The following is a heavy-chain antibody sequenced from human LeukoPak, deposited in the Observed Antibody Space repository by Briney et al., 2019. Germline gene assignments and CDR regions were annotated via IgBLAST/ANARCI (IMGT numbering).Heavy chain of an antibody. J-gene: IGHJ4*02. D-gene: IGHD2-2*02. V-gene: IGHV3-23*01. CDR1: GFTFSSYG. CDR2: ISGSGGST. Sequence: PGGSLRLSCAASGFTFSSYGMSWVRQAPGKGLEWVSAISGSGGSTYYAESVKGRFIISRDNSKSTLNLQMNSLRVEDTAVYFCAKDTSDTPIEWGQGTLITVSS. CDR3: AKDTSDTPIE.